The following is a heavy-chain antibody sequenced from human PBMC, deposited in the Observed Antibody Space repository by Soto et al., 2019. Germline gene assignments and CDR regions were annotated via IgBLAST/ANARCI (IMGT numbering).Heavy chain of an antibody. CDR3: ESIGGGSPGDY. Sequence: DVQLVESGGGLVRPGGSLRLSCAASGFTFNIYSMNWVRQAPGKGLEWVSYISSSSSTIYYADSVKGRFTISRDNAKNSLYLKKNSLSAEDTVVFYWESIGGGSPGDYWGQGTLVTLSS. CDR1: GFTFNIYS. J-gene: IGHJ4*02. CDR2: ISSSSSTI. V-gene: IGHV3-48*01.